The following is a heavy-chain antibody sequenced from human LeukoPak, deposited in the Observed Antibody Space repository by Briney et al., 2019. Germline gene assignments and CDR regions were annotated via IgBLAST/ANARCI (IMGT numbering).Heavy chain of an antibody. J-gene: IGHJ6*02. CDR3: AKGLAAALYYYYGMDV. Sequence: GGSLRPSCAASGFTFSSYAMSWVRQAPGKGLEWVSAISGSGGSTYYADSVKGRFTISRDNSKNTLYLQMNSLRAEDTAVYYCAKGLAAALYYYYGMDVWGQGTTVTVSS. D-gene: IGHD6-13*01. CDR1: GFTFSSYA. CDR2: ISGSGGST. V-gene: IGHV3-23*01.